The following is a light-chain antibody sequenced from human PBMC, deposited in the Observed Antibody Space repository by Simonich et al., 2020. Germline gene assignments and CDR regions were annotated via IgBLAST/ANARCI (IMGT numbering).Light chain of an antibody. J-gene: IGLJ3*02. V-gene: IGLV2-11*01. CDR2: DVS. CDR1: SSDVGGYNY. CDR3: SSYTSSSTWV. Sequence: QSALTQPRSVSGSPGQSVTISCTGTSSDVGGYNYVSWYQQHPGKAPKLMIYDVSKQPSGVSNRFSCSKSGITASLTISGLQAEDEADYYCSSYTSSSTWVFGGGTKLTVL.